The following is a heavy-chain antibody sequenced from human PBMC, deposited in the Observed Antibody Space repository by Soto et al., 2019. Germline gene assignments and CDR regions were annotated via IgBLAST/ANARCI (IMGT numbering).Heavy chain of an antibody. CDR2: IYPGDSDT. CDR1: GYSFTSYW. Sequence: GESLKISCKGSGYSFTSYWIGWVRQMPGKGLEWMGIIYPGDSDTRYSPSFQGQVTISADKSISTAYLQWSSLKASDTAMYYCASIIPGSSWYESGWFDPWGQGTLVTVSS. V-gene: IGHV5-51*01. CDR3: ASIIPGSSWYESGWFDP. D-gene: IGHD6-13*01. J-gene: IGHJ5*02.